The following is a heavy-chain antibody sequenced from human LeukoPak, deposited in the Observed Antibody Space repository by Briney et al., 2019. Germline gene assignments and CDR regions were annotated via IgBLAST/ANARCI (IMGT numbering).Heavy chain of an antibody. CDR1: GFTFSSYE. CDR2: ISSSGSTI. V-gene: IGHV3-48*03. D-gene: IGHD6-13*01. CDR3: ARLSSSSWYLFDP. J-gene: IGHJ5*02. Sequence: GGSLRLSCAASGFTFSSYEMNWVRQAPGKGLEWVSYISSSGSTIYYADSVKGRFTISRDNAKNSLYLQMNSLRAEDTAVYYCARLSSSSWYLFDPWGQGTLVTVSS.